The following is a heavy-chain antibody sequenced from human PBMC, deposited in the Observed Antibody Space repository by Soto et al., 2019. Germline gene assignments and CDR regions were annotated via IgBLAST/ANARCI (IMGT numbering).Heavy chain of an antibody. Sequence: XSVKFSYKASGYTFTSYGISWVRQAPGQGLEWTGWISAYNGNTNYAQKLQGRVTMTTDTSTSTAYMELRSLRSDYTAVYYCARVMRDGYNCDSWGQGALVTVSS. CDR3: ARVMRDGYNCDS. J-gene: IGHJ4*02. CDR2: ISAYNGNT. V-gene: IGHV1-18*04. CDR1: GYTFTSYG. D-gene: IGHD5-12*01.